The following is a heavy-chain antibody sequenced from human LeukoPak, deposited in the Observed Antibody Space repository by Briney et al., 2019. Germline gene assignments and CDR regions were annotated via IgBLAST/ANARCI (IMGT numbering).Heavy chain of an antibody. D-gene: IGHD2-21*02. CDR1: GFTFSSYA. CDR2: ISYDGSNK. J-gene: IGHJ4*02. Sequence: GGSLRLSCAASGFTFSSYAIHWVHQAPGKGLEWVAVISYDGSNKYYADSVKGRFTISRDNSKDTLYLQLNSLRAEDTALYYCAKWAARGDGLPRSHFDYWGQGILVTVSS. V-gene: IGHV3-30*04. CDR3: AKWAARGDGLPRSHFDY.